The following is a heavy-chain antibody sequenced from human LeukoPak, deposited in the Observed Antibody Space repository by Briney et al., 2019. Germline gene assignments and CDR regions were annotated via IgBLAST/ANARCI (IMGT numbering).Heavy chain of an antibody. D-gene: IGHD4-11*01. V-gene: IGHV3-48*01. CDR1: GFTFGAYC. J-gene: IGHJ4*02. CDR3: AREGDTTGTSGTEFDY. CDR2: IGSGRTPI. Sequence: GGSLTLSCVASGFTFGAYCMNWVRQAPGKGLEWLSYIGSGRTPIYYSDSVKGRFTVSRDDAGNSLYLQMHSLRADDTAVYYCAREGDTTGTSGTEFDYWGQGVLATVPS.